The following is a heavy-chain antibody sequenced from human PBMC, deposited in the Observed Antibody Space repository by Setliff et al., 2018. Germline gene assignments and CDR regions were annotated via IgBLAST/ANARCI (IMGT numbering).Heavy chain of an antibody. Sequence: SLKISCAASGFTFRHYVMHWVRQAPGKGLEWVSYISTGSTTMYYGDSVKGRFTISRDNGKNSLFLQMTSLRVEDTAVYYCVRARAVIISAAFDLWGLGTAVTVSS. CDR2: ISTGSTTM. J-gene: IGHJ3*01. V-gene: IGHV3-48*01. CDR1: GFTFRHYV. CDR3: VRARAVIISAAFDL. D-gene: IGHD6-6*01.